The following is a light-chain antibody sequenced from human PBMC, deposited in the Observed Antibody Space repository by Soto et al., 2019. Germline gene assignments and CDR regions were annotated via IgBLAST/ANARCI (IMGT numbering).Light chain of an antibody. J-gene: IGKJ1*01. CDR2: GAS. CDR3: QQYNSWPSRT. V-gene: IGKV3-15*01. Sequence: VMTQSPATLSVSPGERATLSCRASESITTNLAWYQQKPGQAPRLLIYGASIRAANIPTRFSGSGSGTEFTLTISRLQSEDFAVYYCQQYNSWPSRTFGQGTKVEIK. CDR1: ESITTN.